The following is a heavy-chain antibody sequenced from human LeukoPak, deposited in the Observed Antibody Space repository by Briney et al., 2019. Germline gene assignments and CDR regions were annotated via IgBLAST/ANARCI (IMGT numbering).Heavy chain of an antibody. CDR1: GFTFSSYG. Sequence: GGSLTLSCAASGFTFSSYGMHWVRQAPGKGLEWVAVISYDGSNKYYADSVKGRFTISRDNSENTLYLQMNSLRAEDTAVYYCAGGDYCTNGVCYRIDPWGQGTLVTVSS. V-gene: IGHV3-30*03. CDR2: ISYDGSNK. J-gene: IGHJ5*02. CDR3: AGGDYCTNGVCYRIDP. D-gene: IGHD2-8*01.